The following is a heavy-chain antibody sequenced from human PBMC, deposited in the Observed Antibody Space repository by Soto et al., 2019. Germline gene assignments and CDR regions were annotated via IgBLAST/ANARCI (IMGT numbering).Heavy chain of an antibody. CDR3: AKKERSSTSCSDF. CDR2: ISGSGGST. CDR1: GFTFSSYA. V-gene: IGHV3-23*01. Sequence: EVQLLESGGGLVQPGGSLRLSCAASGFTFSSYAMSWVRQAPGKGLAWVSAISGSGGSTYYADSVKGRFTISRDNSKNTLYLQMNSLRAEDTAVYFCAKKERSSTSCSDFWGQGTLVTVSS. D-gene: IGHD2-2*01. J-gene: IGHJ4*02.